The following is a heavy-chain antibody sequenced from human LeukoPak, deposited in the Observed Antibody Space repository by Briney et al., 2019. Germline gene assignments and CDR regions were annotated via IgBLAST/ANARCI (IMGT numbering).Heavy chain of an antibody. CDR2: IYSNGDV. CDR3: AHRRAFFAFDI. D-gene: IGHD3-16*01. V-gene: IGHV2-5*01. Sequence: SGPTLVNPTPTLTLTCSFSGFSLSTNGRGVGWIRQPPGKALECLALIYSNGDVRYTPSLKSRLTITKDTSKNQVVLTMTNMDPVDTATYYCAHRRAFFAFDIWGQGTMVTVSS. CDR1: GFSLSTNGRG. J-gene: IGHJ3*02.